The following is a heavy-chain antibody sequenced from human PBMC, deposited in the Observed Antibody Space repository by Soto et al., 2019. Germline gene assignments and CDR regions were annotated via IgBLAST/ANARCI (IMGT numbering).Heavy chain of an antibody. Sequence: VQLVESGGXVVQPGXXLRLSCAASXXXXSNNAXXXVRQAPGKGLEWVAVISYDGSNKYIAESVKGRFTISRDNSKNTLFLQMNSLRAEDTAVYYCARGTTTSAFSAMDVWGQGTTVTVSS. J-gene: IGHJ6*02. D-gene: IGHD1-1*01. CDR1: XXXXSNNA. CDR3: ARGTTTSAFSAMDV. CDR2: ISYDGSNK. V-gene: IGHV3-30-3*01.